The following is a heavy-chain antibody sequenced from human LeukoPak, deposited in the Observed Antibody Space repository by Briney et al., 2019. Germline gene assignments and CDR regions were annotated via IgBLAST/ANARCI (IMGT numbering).Heavy chain of an antibody. CDR2: INHSGST. J-gene: IGHJ3*02. CDR3: ARQKYYYDSSGLEDAFDI. CDR1: GGSFSGYY. D-gene: IGHD3-22*01. V-gene: IGHV4-34*01. Sequence: SETLSLTCAVYGGSFSGYYWSWIRQPPGKGLEWIGEINHSGSTNYNPSLKSRVTISVDTSKNQFSLKLSSVTAADTAVYYCARQKYYYDSSGLEDAFDIWGQGTMVTVSS.